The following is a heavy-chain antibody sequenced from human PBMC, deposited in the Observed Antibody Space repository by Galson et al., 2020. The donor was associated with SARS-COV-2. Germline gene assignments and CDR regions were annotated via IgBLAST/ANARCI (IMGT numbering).Heavy chain of an antibody. V-gene: IGHV4-34*01. CDR2: INHTGGP. Sequence: PSETLSLTCAVYGGSFSNIYWTWIRQPPEKGLEWIGEINHTGGPNYNPSLKSRVTISVDTSKNQFSLRVRSVTAADTAVYYCARGLMIGGSFYGMDVWGLGTTVTVSS. CDR3: ARGLMIGGSFYGMDV. J-gene: IGHJ6*02. D-gene: IGHD3-22*01. CDR1: GGSFSNIY.